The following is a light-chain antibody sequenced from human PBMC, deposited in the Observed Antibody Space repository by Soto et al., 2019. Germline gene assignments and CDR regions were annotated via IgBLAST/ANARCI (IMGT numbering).Light chain of an antibody. CDR1: HDVSRN. V-gene: IGKV1-33*01. CDR3: QQYNSMLS. CDR2: DAS. J-gene: IGKJ4*01. Sequence: DIQMTQSPSSLSASVGDRVTIACQSSHDVSRNLNWFQQKPGEAPKLLIYDASNLERGVPSRFSASRSGTDFTFTISSLQPEDMATDYCQQYNSMLSFGGG.